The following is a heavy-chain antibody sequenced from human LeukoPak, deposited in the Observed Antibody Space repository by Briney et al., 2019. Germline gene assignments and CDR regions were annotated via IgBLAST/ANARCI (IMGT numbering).Heavy chain of an antibody. CDR2: ISETGGTA. V-gene: IGHV3-64D*06. D-gene: IGHD6-19*01. J-gene: IGHJ4*02. Sequence: GGSLRLFCSASGIMLRSHAMHWVRQAPGKGLEYVSRISETGGTAYYAASVKRRLTISRDNSTNTLYLQMSSLRAVDTAVYYCVKDDEAGGSPFDRWGQGTLGTVSS. CDR1: GIMLRSHA. CDR3: VKDDEAGGSPFDR.